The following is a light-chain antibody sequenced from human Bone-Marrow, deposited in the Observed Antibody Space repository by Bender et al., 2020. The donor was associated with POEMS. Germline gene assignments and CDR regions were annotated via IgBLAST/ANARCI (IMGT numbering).Light chain of an antibody. Sequence: QSALTQPASVSGSPGQSITISCTGTSSDVGSYNLVSWYQQHPGKAPKLMIYAVTNRPLGVSNRFSGSKSGNTASLTISGLQAEDEADFYCCSYADNSVWVFGGGTKLTVL. V-gene: IGLV2-23*02. J-gene: IGLJ3*02. CDR2: AVT. CDR3: CSYADNSVWV. CDR1: SSDVGSYNL.